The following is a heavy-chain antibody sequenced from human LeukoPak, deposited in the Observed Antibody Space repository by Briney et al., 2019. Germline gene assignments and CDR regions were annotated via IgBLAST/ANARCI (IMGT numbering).Heavy chain of an antibody. CDR1: GGSFSGYY. V-gene: IGHV4-34*01. Sequence: SETLSLTCAVYGGSFSGYYWSWIRQPPGKGLEWIGEINHSGSTNYNPSLKSRVTISVDTSKNQFSLKLSSVTAADTAVYYCARGSSPPAARGLFDYWGREPWSPSPQ. CDR2: INHSGST. D-gene: IGHD2-2*01. CDR3: ARGSSPPAARGLFDY. J-gene: IGHJ4*02.